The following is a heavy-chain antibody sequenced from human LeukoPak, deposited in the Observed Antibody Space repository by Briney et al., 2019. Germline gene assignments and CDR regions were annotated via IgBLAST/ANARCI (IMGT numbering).Heavy chain of an antibody. V-gene: IGHV4-59*08. CDR2: IYYSGST. D-gene: IGHD3-22*01. CDR3: ARLPYYYDSSGDV. Sequence: SETLSLTCTVSGGSISSYYWSRIRQPPGKGLEWIGYIYYSGSTNYNPSLKSRVTIAVDTSKIQFSLKLSSVTAAYTAVYYCARLPYYYDSSGDVWGQGTLVTVSS. CDR1: GGSISSYY. J-gene: IGHJ4*01.